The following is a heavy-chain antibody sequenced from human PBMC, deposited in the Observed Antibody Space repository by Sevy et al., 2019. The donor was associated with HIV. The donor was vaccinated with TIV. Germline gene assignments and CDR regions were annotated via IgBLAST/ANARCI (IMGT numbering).Heavy chain of an antibody. Sequence: ASVKVSCKASRYTFNDYYVHWVRQAPGQGLEWMGWINPNDGVTKYAQKFQGRFTMTRDTSISTAYMDIDRLTPDDTAIYYGAGPTTKSTSDEYGLDVWGQGTTVTVSS. CDR2: INPNDGVT. CDR3: AGPTTKSTSDEYGLDV. V-gene: IGHV1-2*02. CDR1: RYTFNDYY. D-gene: IGHD4-17*01. J-gene: IGHJ6*01.